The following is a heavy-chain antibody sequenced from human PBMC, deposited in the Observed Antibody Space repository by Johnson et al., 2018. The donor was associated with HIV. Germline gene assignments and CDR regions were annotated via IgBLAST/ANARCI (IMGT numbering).Heavy chain of an antibody. CDR2: ISGDGIST. J-gene: IGHJ3*02. CDR3: ARGDCTNGVCPPPRRDAFDI. V-gene: IGHV3-74*02. CDR1: GFTFSTYW. D-gene: IGHD2-8*01. Sequence: VQLVESGGGLVQPGGSLRLSCAASGFTFSTYWMHWVRQAPGKGLVWVSRISGDGISTTYADPVKGRFTISRDNAKNTLYLQMNSLRAEDTAVYYCARGDCTNGVCPPPRRDAFDIWGQGTMVTVSS.